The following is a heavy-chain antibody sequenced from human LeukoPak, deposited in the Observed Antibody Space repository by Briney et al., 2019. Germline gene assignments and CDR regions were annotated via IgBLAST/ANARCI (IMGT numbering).Heavy chain of an antibody. CDR2: ISSSSSTI. Sequence: GGSLRLSCAASGFTFSSYSMNWVRQAPGKGLEWVSYISSSSSTIYYADSVKGRFTISRDNAKNSLYLQMNSLRAEDTAVYYCARDGPSYYDFWSGYLGAFDSWGQGTMVTVSS. CDR1: GFTFSSYS. V-gene: IGHV3-48*01. D-gene: IGHD3-3*01. J-gene: IGHJ3*02. CDR3: ARDGPSYYDFWSGYLGAFDS.